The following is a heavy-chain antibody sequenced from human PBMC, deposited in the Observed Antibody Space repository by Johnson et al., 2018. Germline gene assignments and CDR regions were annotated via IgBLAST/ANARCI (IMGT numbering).Heavy chain of an antibody. Sequence: QVQLQESGPGLVKPSETLSLTCTVSGGSISSYYWRWIRQPPGKGLEWIGHIYYSGSTNYNSSLKSRVTISLATSKNQFSLKLSPVTAADTAVYYCARDRSSGLYYYYGMDVWGQGTTVTVSS. V-gene: IGHV4-59*01. J-gene: IGHJ6*02. CDR2: IYYSGST. CDR1: GGSISSYY. CDR3: ARDRSSGLYYYYGMDV. D-gene: IGHD6-19*01.